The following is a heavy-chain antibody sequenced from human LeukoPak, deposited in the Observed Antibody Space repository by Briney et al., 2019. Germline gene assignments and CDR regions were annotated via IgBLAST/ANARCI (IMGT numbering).Heavy chain of an antibody. V-gene: IGHV4-38-2*02. CDR2: FFLKGST. CDR3: ARVARCTSCFDVDY. Sequence: PSETLSLTCTVSGYSITSAYWGWIRQPPGKGLEWIGSFFLKGSTYYNPSLKSRVTISVDTSKNQFSLTLRSVTAADTAVYYCARVARCTSCFDVDYWGQGTLVTVSS. CDR1: GYSITSAY. J-gene: IGHJ4*02. D-gene: IGHD2-2*01.